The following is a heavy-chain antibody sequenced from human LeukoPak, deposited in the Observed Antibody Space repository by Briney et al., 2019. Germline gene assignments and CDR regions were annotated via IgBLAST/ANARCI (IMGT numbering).Heavy chain of an antibody. CDR2: VRYDQSAT. CDR1: GFNFSIYG. D-gene: IGHD3-3*01. V-gene: IGHV3-30*02. J-gene: IGHJ4*02. CDR3: VKDQGECPGSRCYLRFLEY. Sequence: GGSLRLSCAASGFNFSIYGMRWVRQAPGKGLEWVTFVRYDQSATVYADSVQGRFAISRDNSKNTVYLQMNSLRVEDTALYFCVKDQGECPGSRCYLRFLEYWGKGTLVIVSS.